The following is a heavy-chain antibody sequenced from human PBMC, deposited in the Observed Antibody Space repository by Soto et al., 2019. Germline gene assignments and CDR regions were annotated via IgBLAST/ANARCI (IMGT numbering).Heavy chain of an antibody. CDR2: IIPIFGTA. V-gene: IGHV1-69*01. D-gene: IGHD3-10*01. Sequence: QVQLVQSGAEVKKPGSSVKVSCKASGGTFSSYAISWVRQAPGQGLEWMGGIIPIFGTANYAQKFQGRVTITADESTSTAYMEPSSLRSEDTAVYYCARDAEGKFGELFSFDPWGQGTLVTVSS. CDR3: ARDAEGKFGELFSFDP. CDR1: GGTFSSYA. J-gene: IGHJ5*02.